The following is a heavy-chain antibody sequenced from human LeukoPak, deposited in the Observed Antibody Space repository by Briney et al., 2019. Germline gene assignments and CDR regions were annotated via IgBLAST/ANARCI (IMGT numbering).Heavy chain of an antibody. D-gene: IGHD6-19*01. Sequence: PGGSLRLSCAASGFTVSSNYMSWVRQAPGKGLEWVSVIYSDGRTHYADSVKGRFTISRDSSKNTLYLQMNSLKAEDTAVYYCARDPTDSGLGDYWGQGTLVTVSS. CDR2: IYSDGRT. CDR3: ARDPTDSGLGDY. J-gene: IGHJ4*02. CDR1: GFTVSSNY. V-gene: IGHV3-53*01.